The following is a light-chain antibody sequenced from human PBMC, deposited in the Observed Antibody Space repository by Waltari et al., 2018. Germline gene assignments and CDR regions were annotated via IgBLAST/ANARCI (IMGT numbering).Light chain of an antibody. V-gene: IGLV2-14*03. Sequence: QSALTPPASVSGSPGQSITISCTGTRSDVGGYNSVSWFQHHPGKAPKLMIYDVSNRPSGVSNRFSGSKSGNTASLTISGLQAEDEADYYCSSYTSSSTPLVFGGGTKLTVL. J-gene: IGLJ2*01. CDR3: SSYTSSSTPLV. CDR1: RSDVGGYNS. CDR2: DVS.